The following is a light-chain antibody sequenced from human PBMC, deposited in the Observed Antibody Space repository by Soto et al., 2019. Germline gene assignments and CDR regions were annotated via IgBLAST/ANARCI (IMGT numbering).Light chain of an antibody. J-gene: IGKJ5*01. CDR3: QQRSNWPIT. CDR1: QSVSSY. CDR2: DAS. Sequence: EIVLTQSPATLSLSPGEIATLSCRASQSVSSYLAWYQQTPGQAPRLLIYDASNRATGIPARFSGSGSGTDFTLTISSLEPEDFAVYYWQQRSNWPITCGQGTRLEIK. V-gene: IGKV3-11*01.